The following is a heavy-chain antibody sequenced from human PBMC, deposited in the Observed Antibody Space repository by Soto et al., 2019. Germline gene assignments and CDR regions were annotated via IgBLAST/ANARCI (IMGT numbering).Heavy chain of an antibody. CDR1: GYTFTSYG. CDR2: ISAYNGNT. Sequence: ASVKVSCKASGYTFTSYGISWVRQAPGQGLEWMGWISAYNGNTNYAQKLQGRVTMTTDTSTSTAYMELRSLRSDDTAVYYCARDPRKYSSGWYSGRDYWGQGTLVTVSS. V-gene: IGHV1-18*01. J-gene: IGHJ4*02. CDR3: ARDPRKYSSGWYSGRDY. D-gene: IGHD6-19*01.